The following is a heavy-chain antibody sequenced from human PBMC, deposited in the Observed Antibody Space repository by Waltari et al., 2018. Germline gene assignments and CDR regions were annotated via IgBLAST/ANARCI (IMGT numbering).Heavy chain of an antibody. Sequence: EVQLVESGGGLVQPGRSLRLSCAASGFTFDDYAMHWVRKAPGKGLEWVSGISWNSGSIGYADSVKGRFTISRDNAKNSLYLQMNSLRAEDTALYYCAKGAAAGPDYFDYWGQGTLVTVSS. J-gene: IGHJ4*02. CDR2: ISWNSGSI. CDR1: GFTFDDYA. V-gene: IGHV3-9*01. CDR3: AKGAAAGPDYFDY. D-gene: IGHD6-13*01.